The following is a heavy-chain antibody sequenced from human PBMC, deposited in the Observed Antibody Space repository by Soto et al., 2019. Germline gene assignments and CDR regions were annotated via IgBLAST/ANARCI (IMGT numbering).Heavy chain of an antibody. V-gene: IGHV4-34*01. CDR2: INHSGST. CDR1: GGSFSGYY. CDR3: ARGGGHFRYYYDSSGYPRAYDY. D-gene: IGHD3-22*01. Sequence: SETLSLTCAVYGGSFSGYYWSWIRQPPGKGLGWIGEINHSGSTNYNPSLKSRVTISVDTSKNQFSLKLSSVTAADTAVYYCARGGGHFRYYYDSSGYPRAYDYWGQGTLVTVSS. J-gene: IGHJ4*02.